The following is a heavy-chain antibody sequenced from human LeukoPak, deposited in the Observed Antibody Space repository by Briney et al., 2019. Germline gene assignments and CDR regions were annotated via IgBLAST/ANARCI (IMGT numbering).Heavy chain of an antibody. V-gene: IGHV4-38-2*01. CDR3: ARAGGYYGSGSFLDY. CDR2: IYHSGST. J-gene: IGHJ4*02. Sequence: SIYHSGSTYYNASLKSRVTISMDTSRNKFSLNLNSVTAADTAVYYCARAGGYYGSGSFLDYWGQGLLVTVSS. D-gene: IGHD3-10*01.